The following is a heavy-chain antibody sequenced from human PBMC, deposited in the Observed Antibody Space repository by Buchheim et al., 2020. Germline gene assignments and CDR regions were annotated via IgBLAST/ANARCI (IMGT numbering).Heavy chain of an antibody. CDR3: ASIGVTETGY. Sequence: EVRLVESGGALVQPGGSLRLSCAASGFTFSTHWMHWVRQPPGKGLVWISRINGDGSSTSYADSVKGRFTISRDNATNTLYLQMNSLTAEDTATYYCASIGVTETGYWGQGTL. CDR1: GFTFSTHW. D-gene: IGHD3-9*01. J-gene: IGHJ4*02. CDR2: INGDGSST. V-gene: IGHV3-74*01.